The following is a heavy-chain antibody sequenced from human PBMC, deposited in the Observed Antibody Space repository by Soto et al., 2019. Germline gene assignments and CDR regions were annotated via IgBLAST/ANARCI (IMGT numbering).Heavy chain of an antibody. CDR3: AKDYTVAADPSSVILFDY. D-gene: IGHD2-15*01. V-gene: IGHV3-23*01. CDR1: GFTFNHYA. J-gene: IGHJ4*02. Sequence: PXGSLRLSCEAAGFTFNHYAMSWVRQAPGKGLEWVSIIIANGGTFYADSVKGRFTISRDNSKNTVYLQMSSLRVEDTAIYYCAKDYTVAADPSSVILFDYWGQGALVTVSS. CDR2: IIANGGT.